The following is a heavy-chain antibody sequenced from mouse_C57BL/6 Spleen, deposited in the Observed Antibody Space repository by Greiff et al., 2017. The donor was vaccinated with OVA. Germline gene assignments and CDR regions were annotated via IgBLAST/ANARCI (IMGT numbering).Heavy chain of an antibody. CDR3: ARHVNYYGNYDWYFDV. CDR1: GFTFSSYT. J-gene: IGHJ1*03. Sequence: EVQRVESGGGLVKPGGSLKLSCAASGFTFSSYTMSWVRQTPEKRLEWVATISGGGGNTYYPDSVKGRFTISRDNATNTLYLQMSSLRSEDTALYYGARHVNYYGNYDWYFDVWGTGTTVTVSS. V-gene: IGHV5-9*01. CDR2: ISGGGGNT. D-gene: IGHD2-1*01.